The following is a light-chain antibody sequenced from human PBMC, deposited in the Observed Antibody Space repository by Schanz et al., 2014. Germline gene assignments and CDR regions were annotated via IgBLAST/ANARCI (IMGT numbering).Light chain of an antibody. CDR1: QGVSSN. Sequence: ETLMTQSPATLSVSPGERATLSCRASQGVSSNLAWYQQKPGQAPRLLIYDTATRATGIPARFSGSGSGTEFTLTISSLQSEDFAVYYCQQYNNWPPKTFGQGTKVEI. CDR2: DTA. V-gene: IGKV3-15*01. J-gene: IGKJ1*01. CDR3: QQYNNWPPKT.